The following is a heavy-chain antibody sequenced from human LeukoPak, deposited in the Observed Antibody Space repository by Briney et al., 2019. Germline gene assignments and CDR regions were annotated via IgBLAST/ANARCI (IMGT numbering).Heavy chain of an antibody. CDR1: GYTFTGYY. CDR3: AREGLEVTTYNWFDP. Sequence: ASVKVSCKASGYTFTGYYMHWVRQAPGQGLEWMGWINPNSGGTNYAQKFQGRVTMTRDTSISTAYMELSRLRSDDTAVHYCAREGLEVTTYNWFDPWGQGTLVTVSS. D-gene: IGHD4-17*01. CDR2: INPNSGGT. V-gene: IGHV1-2*02. J-gene: IGHJ5*02.